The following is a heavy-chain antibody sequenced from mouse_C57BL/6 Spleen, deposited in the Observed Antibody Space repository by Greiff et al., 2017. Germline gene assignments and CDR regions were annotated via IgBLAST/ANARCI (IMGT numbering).Heavy chain of an antibody. J-gene: IGHJ2*01. CDR1: GYTFTSYD. CDR2: IYPRDGST. Sequence: QVQLKQSGPELVKPGASVKLSCKASGYTFTSYDINWVKQRPGQGLEWIGWIYPRDGSTKYNEKFKGTATLTVDTSSSTAYMELHSLTSEDSAVYFCARGTYSNYLDYWGQGTTLTVSS. V-gene: IGHV1-85*01. D-gene: IGHD2-5*01. CDR3: ARGTYSNYLDY.